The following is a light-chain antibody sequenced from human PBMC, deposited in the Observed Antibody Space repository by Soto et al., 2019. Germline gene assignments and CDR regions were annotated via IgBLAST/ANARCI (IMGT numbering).Light chain of an antibody. CDR2: EVS. J-gene: IGLJ1*01. V-gene: IGLV2-14*01. CDR1: SSDIGNYDF. CDR3: SSYAGSNKSV. Sequence: QSVLTQPASVSGSPGQSITISCTGTSSDIGNYDFVSWYQQVPGTAPKAMIYEVSSRPSGVSNRFSGSKSGNTASLTVSGLQAEDEADYYCSSYAGSNKSVFGTGTKLTVL.